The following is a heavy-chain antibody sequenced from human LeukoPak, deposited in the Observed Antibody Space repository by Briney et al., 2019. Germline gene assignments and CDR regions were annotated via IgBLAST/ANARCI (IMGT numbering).Heavy chain of an antibody. V-gene: IGHV1-8*01. J-gene: IGHJ6*03. CDR1: GYTFTRYH. CDR3: ASGSLDYYMDV. CDR2: MNPNSGNT. Sequence: ASVKVSCKASGYTFTRYHMHWVRQAPGQGLEWMGWMNPNSGNTGYAQKFQGRVTMTRNTSISTAYMELSSLRSEDTAVYYCASGSLDYYMDVWGKGTTVTVSS.